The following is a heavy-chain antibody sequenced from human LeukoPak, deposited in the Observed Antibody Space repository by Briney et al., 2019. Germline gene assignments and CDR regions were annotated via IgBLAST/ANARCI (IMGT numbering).Heavy chain of an antibody. V-gene: IGHV3-15*01. Sequence: GGSLRLSCVSSGFTLGTAWMSWVRQAPGKGLGWLGHIKSEGEGATTDYAAPAKGRFAISRDDSKNMIYLQMSSLKIDDTAIYYCIAHFPYFYGFDVWGKGTTVTVSS. CDR2: IKSEGEGATT. D-gene: IGHD3-3*02. J-gene: IGHJ6*04. CDR1: GFTLGTAW. CDR3: IAHFPYFYGFDV.